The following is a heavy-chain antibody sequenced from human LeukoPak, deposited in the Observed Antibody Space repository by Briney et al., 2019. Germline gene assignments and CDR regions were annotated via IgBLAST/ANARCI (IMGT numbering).Heavy chain of an antibody. J-gene: IGHJ4*02. CDR2: IYPGDSDT. D-gene: IGHD1-26*01. CDR1: GYSFTSYW. CDR3: ARHGAAGASQWGFDY. V-gene: IGHV5-51*01. Sequence: GESLKISCKGSGYSFTSYWIGWARQMPGKGLEWMGIIYPGDSDTRYSPSFQGQVTISADKSISTAYLQWSSLKASDTAMYYCARHGAAGASQWGFDYWGQGTLVTVSS.